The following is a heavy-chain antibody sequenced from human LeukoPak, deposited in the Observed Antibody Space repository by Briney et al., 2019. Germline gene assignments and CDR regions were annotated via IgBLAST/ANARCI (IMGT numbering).Heavy chain of an antibody. V-gene: IGHV3-21*01. CDR2: ISSSSNYI. CDR1: GFTFSSYS. J-gene: IGHJ4*02. CDR3: AREQTRGGDLDY. Sequence: GGSLRLSCAASGFTFSSYSLNWVRQAPGTGLEWVSSISSSSNYIYYADSVKGRFTISRDNAKNSLYLQMFSLRVEDTAVYYCAREQTRGGDLDYWGQGAQITVSS. D-gene: IGHD2-21*02.